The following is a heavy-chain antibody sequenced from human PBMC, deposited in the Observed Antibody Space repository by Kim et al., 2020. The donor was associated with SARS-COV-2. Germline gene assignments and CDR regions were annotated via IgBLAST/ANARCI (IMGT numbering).Heavy chain of an antibody. V-gene: IGHV3-48*04. J-gene: IGHJ4*02. Sequence: GGSLRLSCAASGFTFSSYSMNWVRQAPGKGLEWVSYISSSSSTIYYADSVKGRFTISRDNAKNSLYLQMNSLRAEDTAVYYCASLSGAFHYDSRDLGYWGRGTLVTVSS. CDR2: ISSSSSTI. D-gene: IGHD3-22*01. CDR3: ASLSGAFHYDSRDLGY. CDR1: GFTFSSYS.